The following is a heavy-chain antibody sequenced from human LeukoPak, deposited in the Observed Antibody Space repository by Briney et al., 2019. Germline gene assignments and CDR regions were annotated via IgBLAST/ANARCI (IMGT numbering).Heavy chain of an antibody. CDR1: GGSFSGYY. CDR3: ARGLGDGYNGN. D-gene: IGHD5-24*01. Sequence: PSETLSLTCAVYGGSFSGYYWSWIRQPPGKGLEWIGEINHSGSTNYNPSLKSRVTISVDTSKNQFSLKLSSVTAADTAVYYCARGLGDGYNGNWGQGTLVTVSS. V-gene: IGHV4-34*01. CDR2: INHSGST. J-gene: IGHJ4*02.